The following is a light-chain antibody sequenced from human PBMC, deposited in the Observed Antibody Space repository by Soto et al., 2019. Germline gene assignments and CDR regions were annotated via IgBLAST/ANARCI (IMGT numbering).Light chain of an antibody. CDR3: PQYGSSPPT. V-gene: IGKV3-20*01. Sequence: EIVLTQSPGTLSLSPGERATLSCWASQSVTYSYLAWYQQKPGQAPRLLISGASSRATGLPDRFSGSGSGTDFTLPISRLEPQDFAVYYCPQYGSSPPTFGQGT. CDR2: GAS. J-gene: IGKJ1*01. CDR1: QSVTYSY.